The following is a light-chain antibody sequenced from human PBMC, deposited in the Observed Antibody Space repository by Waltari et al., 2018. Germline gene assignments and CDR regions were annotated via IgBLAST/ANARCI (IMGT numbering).Light chain of an antibody. V-gene: IGKV4-1*01. Sequence: DIVMTQSPDSLAVSLGERATINCKSSQNVLYNSNNKNYLAWYQQKPGQPPKLLIHWASTRESGVPDRFSGSGSGTDFTLTISNLQSEDVAVYYCHQHFRMPFTFGPGTKVDIK. CDR3: HQHFRMPFT. CDR2: WAS. J-gene: IGKJ3*01. CDR1: QNVLYNSNNKNY.